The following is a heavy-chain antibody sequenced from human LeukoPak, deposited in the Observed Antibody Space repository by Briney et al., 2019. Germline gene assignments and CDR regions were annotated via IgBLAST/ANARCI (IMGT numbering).Heavy chain of an antibody. V-gene: IGHV3-66*01. CDR1: GFTVSSNY. J-gene: IGHJ5*02. Sequence: GGSLRLSCAASGFTVSSNYMSWVRQAPGKGLEWVSVIYSGGSTYYADSVKGRFTISRDNSKNTLYLQMNSLRAEDTAVYYCARDYCTSTSCPLNPWGQGTLVTVSS. D-gene: IGHD2-2*01. CDR3: ARDYCTSTSCPLNP. CDR2: IYSGGST.